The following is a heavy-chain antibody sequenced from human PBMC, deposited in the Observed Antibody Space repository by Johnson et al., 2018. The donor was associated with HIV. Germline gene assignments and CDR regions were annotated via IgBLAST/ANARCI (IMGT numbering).Heavy chain of an antibody. V-gene: IGHV3-53*01. CDR1: GFSVSGNY. J-gene: IGHJ3*02. D-gene: IGHD6-6*01. Sequence: VQLVESGGGLVQPGGSLRVSCAASGFSVSGNYMSWVRQAPGKGLAWVSSIYVGGNTYSADSVTGRFNISRDNSKNTLYLQMNSLRADDTAVYYCAKVLTYSRSSEMVGDAFDIWGQGTMVTVSS. CDR2: IYVGGNT. CDR3: AKVLTYSRSSEMVGDAFDI.